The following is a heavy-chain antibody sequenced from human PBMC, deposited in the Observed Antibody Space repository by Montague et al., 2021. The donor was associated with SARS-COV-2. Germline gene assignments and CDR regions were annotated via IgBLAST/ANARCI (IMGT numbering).Heavy chain of an antibody. CDR1: GFIFNNYD. J-gene: IGHJ6*02. CDR3: ARDGFLYDTSGNLKSYNGMDV. CDR2: IRRTVSII. Sequence: SLRLSCAASGFIFNNYDMHWFRQPPGKAQEWVSYIRRTVSIIYYAASVTGRFTISRDNTKKSLFLQMKRLRAEDTAIYFFARDGFLYDTSGNLKSYNGMDVWGQGTAV. D-gene: IGHD3-22*01. V-gene: IGHV3-48*03.